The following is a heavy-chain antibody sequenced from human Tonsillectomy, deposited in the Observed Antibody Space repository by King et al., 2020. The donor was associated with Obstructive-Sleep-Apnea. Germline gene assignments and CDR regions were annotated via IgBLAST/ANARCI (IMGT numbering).Heavy chain of an antibody. J-gene: IGHJ6*02. CDR1: GCSISSSSYY. V-gene: IGHV4-39*07. Sequence: QLQESGPGLVKPSETLSLTCTVSGCSISSSSYYWGWIRQPPGKGLEWIGSIYYSGSTYYNPSLKSRVTISVDTSKNQFSLKLSSVTAADTAVYCCARTLGYGMDVWGQGTTVTVSS. CDR3: ARTLGYGMDV. CDR2: IYYSGST.